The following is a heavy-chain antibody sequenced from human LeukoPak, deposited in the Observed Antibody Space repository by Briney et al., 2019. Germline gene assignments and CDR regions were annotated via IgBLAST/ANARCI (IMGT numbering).Heavy chain of an antibody. V-gene: IGHV1-2*02. CDR3: ARDVLRGGRIVGATRD. CDR2: INPNSGGT. Sequence: EASEKVCCKASGYTFTGYYMHWVRQAPGQGLEWMGWINPNSGGTNYAQKFQGRVTITADEYTSTAYMELSSLRSEDTAVYYCARDVLRGGRIVGATRDWGQGTLVTVSS. J-gene: IGHJ4*02. D-gene: IGHD1-26*01. CDR1: GYTFTGYY.